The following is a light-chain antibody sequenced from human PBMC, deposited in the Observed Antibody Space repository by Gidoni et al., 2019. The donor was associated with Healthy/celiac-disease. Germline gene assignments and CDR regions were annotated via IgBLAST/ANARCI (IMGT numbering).Light chain of an antibody. CDR3: QQYYSTPRT. Sequence: DLVMTQSPDSLAVSLGARATINCKSSQSVLYSSNNKNYLAWYQQKPGQPPKLLIYWASTRESGVPDRFSGSGSGTDFTLTISSLQAEDVAVYYCQQYYSTPRTFXQXTKVEIK. V-gene: IGKV4-1*01. J-gene: IGKJ1*01. CDR1: QSVLYSSNNKNY. CDR2: WAS.